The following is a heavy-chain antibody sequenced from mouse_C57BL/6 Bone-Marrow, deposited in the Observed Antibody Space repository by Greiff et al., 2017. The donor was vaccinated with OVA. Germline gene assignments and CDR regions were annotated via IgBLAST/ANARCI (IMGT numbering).Heavy chain of an antibody. J-gene: IGHJ2*01. Sequence: VQLQQSGPELVKPGASVKISCKASGYTFTDYYMNWVKQSTGKSLEWIGDINPNNVGTSYNQKFKGKATLTVDKSSSTAYMELRSLTSEDSAVYYCAREPNWDGSYFDYGGRGTTLTVTS. V-gene: IGHV1-26*01. CDR2: INPNNVGT. D-gene: IGHD4-1*01. CDR3: AREPNWDGSYFDY. CDR1: GYTFTDYY.